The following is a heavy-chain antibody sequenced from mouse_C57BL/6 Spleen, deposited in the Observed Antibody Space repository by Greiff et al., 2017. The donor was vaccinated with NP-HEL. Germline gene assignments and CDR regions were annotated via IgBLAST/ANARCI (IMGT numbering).Heavy chain of an antibody. Sequence: QVTLKESGPGILQSSQTLSLSCSFSGFSLSTSGMGVSWIRQPPGKGLEWLAHIYWDDDKRYNPSLKSRLTISKDTSRNQVFLKITSVDTADTATYYCARSPHYYGSTYFDYWGQGTTLTVSS. J-gene: IGHJ2*01. CDR2: IYWDDDK. CDR1: GFSLSTSGMG. CDR3: ARSPHYYGSTYFDY. D-gene: IGHD1-1*01. V-gene: IGHV8-12*01.